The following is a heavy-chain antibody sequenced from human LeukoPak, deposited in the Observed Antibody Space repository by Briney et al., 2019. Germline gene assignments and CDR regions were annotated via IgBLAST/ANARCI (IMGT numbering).Heavy chain of an antibody. CDR3: ASSGSYRFDY. CDR1: GFTFSSYG. J-gene: IGHJ4*02. Sequence: PGGSLRLSCAASGFTFSSYGMHWVRQAPGKGLEWVAVISYDESNKYYADSVKGRFTISRDNSKNVLYLQMNSLRAEDTAVYYCASSGSYRFDYWGQGTLVTVSS. CDR2: ISYDESNK. V-gene: IGHV3-30*03. D-gene: IGHD1-26*01.